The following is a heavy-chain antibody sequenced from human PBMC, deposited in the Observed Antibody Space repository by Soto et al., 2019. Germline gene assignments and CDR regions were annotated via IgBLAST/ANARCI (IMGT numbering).Heavy chain of an antibody. CDR3: AKDKREHRYGYDY. Sequence: VGPLRLSCAAFVFTFGGYAMSCVRHPPGKWLEWVSAISGSGGSTYNAYSGKARFPIAGDNSKKLLYLQMNSLSAADTAVYYCAKDKREHRYGYDYWGQGSQVRVCS. D-gene: IGHD5-18*01. CDR2: ISGSGGST. V-gene: IGHV3-23*01. J-gene: IGHJ4*01. CDR1: VFTFGGYA.